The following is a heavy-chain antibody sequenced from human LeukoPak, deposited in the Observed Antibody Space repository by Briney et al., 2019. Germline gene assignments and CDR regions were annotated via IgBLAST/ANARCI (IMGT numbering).Heavy chain of an antibody. Sequence: GGSLRLSCAASGFTFSSYGMSWVRQAPGKGLEWVSAISGSGGSTYYADSVKGRFTISRDNSKNTLYLQMSSLRAEDTAVYYCAKGPPGWYSSGWGFDYWGQGTLVTVSS. J-gene: IGHJ4*02. CDR3: AKGPPGWYSSGWGFDY. CDR2: ISGSGGST. CDR1: GFTFSSYG. V-gene: IGHV3-23*01. D-gene: IGHD6-19*01.